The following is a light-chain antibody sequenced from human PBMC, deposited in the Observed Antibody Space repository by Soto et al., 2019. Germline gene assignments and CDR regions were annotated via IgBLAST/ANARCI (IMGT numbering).Light chain of an antibody. V-gene: IGKV3-20*01. Sequence: EIVLTQSPGTLSLSPGQRTTLSCRVSQSVSSSYLAWYQQTPGQAPRLLIYAASSRATGIPDRFSGSGSGTDFTLTITRLEPEDSAMYYCQQYGSSGGITFGHGTRL. J-gene: IGKJ5*01. CDR3: QQYGSSGGIT. CDR2: AAS. CDR1: QSVSSSY.